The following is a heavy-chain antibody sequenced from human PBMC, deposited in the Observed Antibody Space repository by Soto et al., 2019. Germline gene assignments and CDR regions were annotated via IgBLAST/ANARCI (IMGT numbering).Heavy chain of an antibody. CDR1: GYTFTSYY. D-gene: IGHD5-12*01. V-gene: IGHV1-46*01. Sequence: QVQLVQSGAEVKKPGASVKVSCKASGYTFTSYYMQWVRQAPGQGLEWMGIINPSGGSTSYAQKYHGSDNMTRDSSTSPDYMELSSLRSEDTAVYYCARGHGGYSGYGDDYWGQGTMGTVSS. J-gene: IGHJ4*02. CDR3: ARGHGGYSGYGDDY. CDR2: INPSGGST.